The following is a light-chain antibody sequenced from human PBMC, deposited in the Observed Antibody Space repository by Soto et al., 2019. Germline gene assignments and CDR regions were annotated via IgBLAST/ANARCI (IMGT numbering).Light chain of an antibody. CDR3: QHYNNWPLT. CDR1: RDITNH. Sequence: EIVMTQSLATLSVSPGETVTLSCRASRDITNHLAWYHQKPGQSPKPLIYAASTRATGIPARFSGSGSGVEFTLTISSLQSEDLGLYFCQHYNNWPLTFGGGTRV. J-gene: IGKJ4*01. V-gene: IGKV3-15*01. CDR2: AAS.